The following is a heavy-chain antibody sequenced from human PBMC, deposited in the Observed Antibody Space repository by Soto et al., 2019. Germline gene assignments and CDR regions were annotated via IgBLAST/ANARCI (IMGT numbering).Heavy chain of an antibody. Sequence: RASVKVSCKASGYTFTSYGISWVRQAPGQGLEWMGWTSAYNGNTNYAQKLQGRVTMTTDTSTSTAYMELRSLRSDDTAVYYCAREEVGLVYYYYGMDVWGQGTTVTVSS. CDR1: GYTFTSYG. CDR3: AREEVGLVYYYYGMDV. D-gene: IGHD6-6*01. CDR2: TSAYNGNT. V-gene: IGHV1-18*01. J-gene: IGHJ6*02.